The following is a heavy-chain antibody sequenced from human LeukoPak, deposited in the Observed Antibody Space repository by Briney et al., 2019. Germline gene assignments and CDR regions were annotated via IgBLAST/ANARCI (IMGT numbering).Heavy chain of an antibody. D-gene: IGHD6-19*01. CDR3: ASTVRYVEQWSDAFDI. CDR1: GYTFTSYG. Sequence: ASLKVSCKASGYTFTSYGISWVRQAPGQGLEWMGWISAYNGNTNYAQKLQGRVTMTTDTSTSTAYMELRSLRSDDTAVYYCASTVRYVEQWSDAFDIWGQGTMVTVSS. CDR2: ISAYNGNT. J-gene: IGHJ3*02. V-gene: IGHV1-18*01.